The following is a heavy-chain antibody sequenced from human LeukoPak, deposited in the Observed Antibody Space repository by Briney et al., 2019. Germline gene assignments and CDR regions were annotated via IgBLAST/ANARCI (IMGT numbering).Heavy chain of an antibody. CDR2: ISSGSSTI. V-gene: IGHV3-48*02. CDR1: GFTFSNYG. J-gene: IGHJ4*02. D-gene: IGHD6-13*01. CDR3: ARDNTAAGPFDY. Sequence: GGSLRLSCAASGFTFSNYGMNWVRQAPGKGLEWVSYISSGSSTIYYADSVKGRFTFSGDNAKNSLYLQMNSLRDEDTAVYYCARDNTAAGPFDYWGQGTLVTVSS.